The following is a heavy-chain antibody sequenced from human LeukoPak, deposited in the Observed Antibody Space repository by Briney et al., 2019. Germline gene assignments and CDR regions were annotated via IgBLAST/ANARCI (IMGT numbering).Heavy chain of an antibody. J-gene: IGHJ6*03. CDR2: INHSGST. V-gene: IGHV4-34*01. D-gene: IGHD3-9*01. CDR3: ARGTAYFDAPHYYYMDV. Sequence: SETLSLTCAVYGGSFSGYYWSWIRQPPGKGLEWIGEINHSGSTNYNPSLKSRVTISVDTSKNQFSLKLSSVTAADTAVYYCARGTAYFDAPHYYYMDVWGKGTTVTASS. CDR1: GGSFSGYY.